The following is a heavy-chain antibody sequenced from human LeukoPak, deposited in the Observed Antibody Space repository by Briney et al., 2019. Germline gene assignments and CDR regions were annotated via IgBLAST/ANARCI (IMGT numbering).Heavy chain of an antibody. Sequence: KTSETLSLTCTVSGGSISTHYRGWIRQPPGKGLELIGCIYYSGSTTYNPSLTSRVTISLDTSENHFSLKLSSVTAADTAVYYCARPSDILTGQNAFDIWGQGTMVTVSS. J-gene: IGHJ3*02. V-gene: IGHV4-59*11. CDR3: ARPSDILTGQNAFDI. CDR2: IYYSGST. D-gene: IGHD3-9*01. CDR1: GGSISTHY.